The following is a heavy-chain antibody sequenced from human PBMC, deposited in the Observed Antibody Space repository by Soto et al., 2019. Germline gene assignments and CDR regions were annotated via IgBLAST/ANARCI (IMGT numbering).Heavy chain of an antibody. CDR2: IVPLHNTS. CDR3: AIWSQWNTLYSHGMEV. D-gene: IGHD1-1*01. Sequence: QVHLLQSGTEVKKPGSSLKVSCKVSGGTFTDYRLNWVGPAPGQGLEWLVGIVPLHNTSNYSPLFLGTGESSAEPPSTTSYIHLLGLTPDCVATYYWAIWSQWNTLYSHGMEVGGQGTTVIVSS. V-gene: IGHV1-69*01. CDR1: GGTFTDYR. J-gene: IGHJ6*01.